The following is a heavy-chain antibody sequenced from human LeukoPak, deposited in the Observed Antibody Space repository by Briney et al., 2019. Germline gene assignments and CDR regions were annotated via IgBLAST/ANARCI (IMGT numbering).Heavy chain of an antibody. CDR1: GGSISSYY. J-gene: IGHJ6*02. V-gene: IGHV4-39*01. CDR3: ARQYYDSSGYYPRYYYGMDV. CDR2: IYYSGST. D-gene: IGHD3-22*01. Sequence: SETLSLTCTVSGGSISSYYWGWIRQPPGKGLEWIGSIYYSGSTYYNPSLKSRVTISVDTSKNQFSLKLSSVTAADTAVYYCARQYYDSSGYYPRYYYGMDVWGQGTTVTVSS.